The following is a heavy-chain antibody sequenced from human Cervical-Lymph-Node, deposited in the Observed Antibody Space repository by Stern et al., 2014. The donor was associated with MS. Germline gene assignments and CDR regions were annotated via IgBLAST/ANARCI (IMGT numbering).Heavy chain of an antibody. V-gene: IGHV3-30*03. CDR2: MLFVGGNK. CDR1: GFSLSNSG. J-gene: IGHJ6*02. Sequence: VQLVESGGGVVQPGRSLTLSCAASGFSLSNSGMHWVRQAPGQGLEWVAVMLFVGGNKKYGDSVKGRFSISRDMANKTLFLHMDSLRPEDTAVYYCIGVGGAMHVWGQGTTVIVSS. D-gene: IGHD3-3*01. CDR3: IGVGGAMHV.